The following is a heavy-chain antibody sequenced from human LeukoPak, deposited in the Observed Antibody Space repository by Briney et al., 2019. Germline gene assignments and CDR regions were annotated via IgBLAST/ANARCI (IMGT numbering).Heavy chain of an antibody. J-gene: IGHJ5*02. CDR3: ARLMYYYGSGSYRPGWFDP. CDR2: ISAYNGNT. Sequence: ASVKVSCKASGYTFTSYVINWVRQAPGQGLEWMGWISAYNGNTNYAQKLQGRVTMTTDTSTSTVYMELRSLRSDDTAVYYCARLMYYYGSGSYRPGWFDPWGQGTLVTVSS. V-gene: IGHV1-18*01. CDR1: GYTFTSYV. D-gene: IGHD3-10*01.